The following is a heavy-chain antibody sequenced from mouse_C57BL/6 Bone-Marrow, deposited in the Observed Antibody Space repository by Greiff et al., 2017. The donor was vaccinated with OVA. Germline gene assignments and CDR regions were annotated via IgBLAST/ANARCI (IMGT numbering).Heavy chain of an antibody. Sequence: QVQLKESGAELVRPGTSVKVSCKASGYAFTNYLIEWVKQRPGQGLEWIGVINPGSGGTNYNEKFKGKATLTADKSSSTAYMQLSSLTSEDSAVYFCARGNYSNWGAMDYWGQGTSVTVSS. CDR3: ARGNYSNWGAMDY. CDR1: GYAFTNYL. V-gene: IGHV1-54*01. J-gene: IGHJ4*01. CDR2: INPGSGGT. D-gene: IGHD2-5*01.